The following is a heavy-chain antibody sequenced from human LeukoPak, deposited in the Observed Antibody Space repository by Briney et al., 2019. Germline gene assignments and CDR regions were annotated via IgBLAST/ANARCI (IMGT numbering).Heavy chain of an antibody. Sequence: GESLKISCKGSGYSFTSYWIGWVRQMPGKGLEWMGIIYPGDSDTRYSPSFQGQVTISADKSISTAYLQWSGLKASDTAMYYCARLEVVVVAATRETPNWFDPWGQGTLVTVSS. J-gene: IGHJ5*02. D-gene: IGHD2-15*01. CDR2: IYPGDSDT. CDR1: GYSFTSYW. V-gene: IGHV5-51*01. CDR3: ARLEVVVVAATRETPNWFDP.